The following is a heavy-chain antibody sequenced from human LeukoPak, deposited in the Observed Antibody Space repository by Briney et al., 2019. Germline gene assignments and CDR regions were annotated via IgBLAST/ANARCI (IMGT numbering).Heavy chain of an antibody. J-gene: IGHJ6*03. CDR1: GYTFTSYG. CDR2: ISAYNGNT. CDR3: ARGPTYYYGSGSSTPAYYYYYMDV. D-gene: IGHD3-10*01. Sequence: ASVKVSCKASGYTFTSYGISWVRQAPGQGLEWMGWISAYNGNTNYAQKLQGRVTMTTDTSTSTAYMELRSLRSDDTAVYYCARGPTYYYGSGSSTPAYYYYYMDVWGKGTTVTVSS. V-gene: IGHV1-18*01.